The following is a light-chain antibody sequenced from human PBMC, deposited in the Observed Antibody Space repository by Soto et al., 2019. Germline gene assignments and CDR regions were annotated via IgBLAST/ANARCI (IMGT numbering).Light chain of an antibody. J-gene: IGKJ1*01. Sequence: DIQMTQSPSTLSGPVGDRVTITCRAIQTISSWLARYQQKPGKAPTLLIYKASTFRSGVPSRFSGSGSGTEFTLTISSLQPDDFATYYCQHYNSYSDAFGRGTKVELK. CDR2: KAS. CDR3: QHYNSYSDA. V-gene: IGKV1-5*03. CDR1: QTISSW.